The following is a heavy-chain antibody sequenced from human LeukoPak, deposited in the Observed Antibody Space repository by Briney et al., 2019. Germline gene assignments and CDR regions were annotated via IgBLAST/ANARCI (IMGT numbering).Heavy chain of an antibody. Sequence: PGRSLRLSCAASGFTFSSYAMHWVRQAPGKGLEWVALISYDGSNEYYADSVKGRFTISRDNSKNTLYLQMNSLRAGDTAVYYCAHQKDSSGPPHFDYWGQGTLVTVSS. D-gene: IGHD3-22*01. J-gene: IGHJ4*02. CDR3: AHQKDSSGPPHFDY. CDR2: ISYDGSNE. V-gene: IGHV3-30*03. CDR1: GFTFSSYA.